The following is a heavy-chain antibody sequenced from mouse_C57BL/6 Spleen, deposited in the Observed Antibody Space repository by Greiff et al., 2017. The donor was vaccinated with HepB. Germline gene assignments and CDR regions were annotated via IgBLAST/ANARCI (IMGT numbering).Heavy chain of an antibody. Sequence: QVQLQQSGAELVRPGASVTLSCKASGYTFTDYEMHWVKQTPVHGLEWIGAIDPETGGTAYNQKFKGKAILTADKSSSTAYMELRSLTSEDSAVYYCTRGDYDVFAYWGQGTLVTVSA. CDR1: GYTFTDYE. J-gene: IGHJ3*01. V-gene: IGHV1-15*01. D-gene: IGHD2-4*01. CDR2: IDPETGGT. CDR3: TRGDYDVFAY.